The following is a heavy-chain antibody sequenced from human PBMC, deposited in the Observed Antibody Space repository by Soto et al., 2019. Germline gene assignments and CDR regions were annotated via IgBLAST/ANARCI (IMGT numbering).Heavy chain of an antibody. Sequence: RGESLKISCKGSGYSFTSYWISWVRQMPGKSLEWLGRIDPTDSFTNYSPPFEGHVTISVDRSISTAYLQWNSLQASDTAIYYCARPASGGSRDAFDVWGQGTTVTVSS. CDR1: GYSFTSYW. D-gene: IGHD2-15*01. CDR3: ARPASGGSRDAFDV. J-gene: IGHJ3*01. CDR2: IDPTDSFT. V-gene: IGHV5-10-1*01.